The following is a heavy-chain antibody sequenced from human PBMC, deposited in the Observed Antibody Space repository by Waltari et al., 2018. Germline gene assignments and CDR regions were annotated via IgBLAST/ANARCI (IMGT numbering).Heavy chain of an antibody. D-gene: IGHD6-19*01. J-gene: IGHJ1*01. CDR2: IYDSGST. CDR3: ARPDRDSSGRLYFQH. CDR1: GGSISSSSYY. Sequence: QLQLQESGPGLVKPSETLSITCTVSGGSISSSSYYWGWIRQPPGKGLEWIGSIYDSGSTYYNPSLKSRVTISVDTSKNQFSLKLSSVTAADTAVYYCARPDRDSSGRLYFQHWGQGTLVTVSS. V-gene: IGHV4-39*01.